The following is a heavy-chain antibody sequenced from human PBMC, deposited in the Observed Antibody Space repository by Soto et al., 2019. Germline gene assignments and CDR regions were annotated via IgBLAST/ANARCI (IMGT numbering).Heavy chain of an antibody. CDR3: AREFPYYESSDSYFAY. CDR2: MNPHSGDT. J-gene: IGHJ4*02. V-gene: IGHV1-8*01. D-gene: IGHD3-16*01. Sequence: ASVKVSCKASGYSFTSLHFNWVRQATGQGLEWIGWMNPHSGDTGFAQRFQGRVTMTRNTSINTAYMELRSLRSQDTAVYYCAREFPYYESSDSYFAYWGQGALVTVPS. CDR1: GYSFTSLH.